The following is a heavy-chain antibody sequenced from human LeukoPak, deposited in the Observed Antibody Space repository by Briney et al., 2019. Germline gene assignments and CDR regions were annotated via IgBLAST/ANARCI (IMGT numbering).Heavy chain of an antibody. CDR3: AKNSSSWYYY. CDR1: GYTFTGYY. CDR2: INPNSGGT. V-gene: IGHV1-2*06. D-gene: IGHD6-13*01. Sequence: GASVKVSCKASGYTFTGYYIHWVRQAPGQGLEWMGRINPNSGGTNYAQKFQSRVTMTRDTSISTAYMELSRLRSEDTAVYYCAKNSSSWYYYWGQGTLVTVSS. J-gene: IGHJ4*02.